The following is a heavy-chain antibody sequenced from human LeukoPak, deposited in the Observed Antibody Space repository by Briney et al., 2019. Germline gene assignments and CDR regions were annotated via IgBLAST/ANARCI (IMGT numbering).Heavy chain of an antibody. D-gene: IGHD6-13*01. Sequence: SETLSLTCTVSGGSISSSSYYWGWIRQPPGKGLEWIGSIYYSGSTYYNPSLKSRVTISVDTSKNQFSLRLSSVTAADTAVYYCARDSSSWYDYWGQGTLVTVSS. V-gene: IGHV4-39*07. CDR1: GGSISSSSYY. CDR2: IYYSGST. J-gene: IGHJ4*02. CDR3: ARDSSSWYDY.